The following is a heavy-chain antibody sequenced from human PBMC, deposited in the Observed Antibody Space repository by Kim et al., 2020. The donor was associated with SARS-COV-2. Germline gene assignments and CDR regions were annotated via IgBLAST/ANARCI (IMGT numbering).Heavy chain of an antibody. CDR1: TYTFSDYF. Sequence: GGSLRLSCTASTYTFSDYFMSWIRQAPGKGLEWLSDISNSGRTIHYADSVKGRFTVSRDNVRNSVYLQMNSLRAEDTAIYYCARDGGWNGYYILVWGKGT. CDR2: ISNSGRTI. J-gene: IGHJ6*03. CDR3: ARDGGWNGYYILV. V-gene: IGHV3-11*01. D-gene: IGHD3-3*01.